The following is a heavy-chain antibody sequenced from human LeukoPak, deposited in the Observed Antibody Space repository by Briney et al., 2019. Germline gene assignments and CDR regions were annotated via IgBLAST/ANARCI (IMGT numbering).Heavy chain of an antibody. D-gene: IGHD6-13*01. CDR1: GFTLSNYW. V-gene: IGHV3-7*01. J-gene: IGHJ4*02. CDR2: IKEDGSEK. CDR3: ASGLQLGY. Sequence: GGSLRLSCAASGFTLSNYWMSWVRQAPGKGLEWVANIKEDGSEKYYVDSVKGRFTISRDNARNSLYLQMNSLRAEDTAVYYCASGLQLGYWGQGTLVTVSS.